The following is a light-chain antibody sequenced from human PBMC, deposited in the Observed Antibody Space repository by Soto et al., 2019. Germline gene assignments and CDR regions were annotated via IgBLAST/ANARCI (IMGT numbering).Light chain of an antibody. CDR1: SADIGRYHY. J-gene: IGLJ1*01. CDR2: EIH. CDR3: SSYAGSSNV. V-gene: IGLV2-14*01. Sequence: QSALTQPASVSGSPGQSITISCTGTSADIGRYHYVSWYRQHPGRAPKLIIYEIHNRPSGVSHRFSGSKSGNTASLTVSGLQAEDEADYYCSSYAGSSNVFGTGTKLTVL.